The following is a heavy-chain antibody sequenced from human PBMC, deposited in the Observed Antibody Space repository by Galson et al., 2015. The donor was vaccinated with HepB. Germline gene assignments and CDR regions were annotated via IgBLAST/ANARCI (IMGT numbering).Heavy chain of an antibody. CDR1: GYTFAGYY. V-gene: IGHV1-18*04. D-gene: IGHD4-17*01. Sequence: SVKVSCKASGYTFAGYYIHWVRQAPGQGLEWMGWISAYNGNTNYAQKLQGRVTMTTDTSTSTAYMELRSLRSDDTAVYYCARGHYGDYDLWGQGTLVTVSS. J-gene: IGHJ5*02. CDR2: ISAYNGNT. CDR3: ARGHYGDYDL.